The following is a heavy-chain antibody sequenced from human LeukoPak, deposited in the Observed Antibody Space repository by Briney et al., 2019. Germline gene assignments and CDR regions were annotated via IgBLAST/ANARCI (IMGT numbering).Heavy chain of an antibody. J-gene: IGHJ4*02. CDR1: GFTFSSYG. V-gene: IGHV3-48*03. CDR2: ISSSGSTI. D-gene: IGHD6-6*01. CDR3: ARDSSIFDY. Sequence: GGSLRLSCAASGFTFSSYGMNWVRQAPGKGLEWVSYISSSGSTIYYADSVKGRFTISRDNAKNSLYLQMNSLRAEDTAVYYCARDSSIFDYWGQGTLVTVSS.